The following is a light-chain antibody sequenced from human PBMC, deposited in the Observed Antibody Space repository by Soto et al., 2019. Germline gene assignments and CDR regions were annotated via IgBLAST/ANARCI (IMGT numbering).Light chain of an antibody. J-gene: IGLJ1*01. CDR1: SGYRNYQ. V-gene: IGLV9-49*01. CDR3: GADHGSGSNYV. CDR2: VGTGGIVG. Sequence: QLVLSQPPSASASPGASVTLTCTLSSGYRNYQVDWYQQRPGKGPRFVMRVGTGGIVGSKGDGIPDRFSVLGSGLNRYLTIKNIQEEDESDYHCGADHGSGSNYVSGAGTELTVL.